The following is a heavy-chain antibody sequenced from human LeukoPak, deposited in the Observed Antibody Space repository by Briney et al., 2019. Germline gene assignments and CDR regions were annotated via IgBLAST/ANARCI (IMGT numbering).Heavy chain of an antibody. CDR2: IFYSGTT. CDR1: GGSIRSYY. J-gene: IGHJ5*02. CDR3: ARRIVSVPAIQEGNWLDP. Sequence: SETLSLTCTVSGGSIRSYYWSWIRQPPGKGLEWVGYIFYSGTTDSNPSLKSRVTISVDTSKNQFSLKLSSVTAADTAVYYCARRIVSVPAIQEGNWLDPWGQGTLVTVSS. D-gene: IGHD2-21*02. V-gene: IGHV4-59*08.